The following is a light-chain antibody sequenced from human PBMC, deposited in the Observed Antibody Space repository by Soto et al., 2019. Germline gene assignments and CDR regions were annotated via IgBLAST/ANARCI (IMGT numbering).Light chain of an antibody. V-gene: IGLV2-14*01. J-gene: IGLJ2*01. CDR2: EVS. CDR1: SSDVGPYNY. CDR3: SSFTSTTTPVV. Sequence: QSALTQPASVSGSPGQSITISCTGTSSDVGPYNYVSWYQQHPGKAPKLMIYEVSHRPPGVSNRFSGSKSGNTASLTISGLQAEDEADYYCSSFTSTTTPVVFGGGTKVTVL.